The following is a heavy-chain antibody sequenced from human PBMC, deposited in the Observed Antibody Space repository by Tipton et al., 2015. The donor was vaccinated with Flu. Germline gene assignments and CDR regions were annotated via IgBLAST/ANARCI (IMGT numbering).Heavy chain of an antibody. J-gene: IGHJ6*02. CDR3: ARDYVVVPATTADYFYGMDV. CDR1: GFTFNDYY. D-gene: IGHD2-2*01. V-gene: IGHV3-11*01. Sequence: GSLRLSCVASGFTFNDYYMIWIRQVPGRGLEWVSHISRSGSMIDYVDSVKGRFTVSRDNAKNSVYLQMNDLRPEDTAMYYCARDYVVVPATTADYFYGMDVWGQGTTVTASS. CDR2: ISRSGSMI.